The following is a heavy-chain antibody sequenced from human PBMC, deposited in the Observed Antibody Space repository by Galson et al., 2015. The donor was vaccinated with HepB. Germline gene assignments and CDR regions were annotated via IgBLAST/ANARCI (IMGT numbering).Heavy chain of an antibody. V-gene: IGHV3-48*04. CDR1: GFTFSSYS. Sequence: SLRLSCAASGFTFSSYSMNWVRQAPGKGLEWVSYISSSSSTIYYADSVKGRFTISRDNAKNSLYLQMNSLRAEDTAVYYCASSYYYDSSGYYPHRPDYWGQGTLVTVSS. D-gene: IGHD3-22*01. J-gene: IGHJ4*02. CDR2: ISSSSSTI. CDR3: ASSYYYDSSGYYPHRPDY.